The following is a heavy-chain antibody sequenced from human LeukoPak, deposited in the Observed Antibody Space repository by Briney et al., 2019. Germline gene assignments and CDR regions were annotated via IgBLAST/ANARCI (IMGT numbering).Heavy chain of an antibody. CDR3: AKWGTALGYCSGGSCYPLDY. J-gene: IGHJ4*02. CDR2: IRGSGGST. D-gene: IGHD2-15*01. CDR1: GCTLSSYA. V-gene: IGHV3-23*01. Sequence: GGSLRLSCAASGCTLSSYAMSWVRQAPGKGLEWVSAIRGSGGSTYYADSVKGRFTISRDNSKNTLYLQMNSLRAEDTAVYYCAKWGTALGYCSGGSCYPLDYWGQGTLVTVSS.